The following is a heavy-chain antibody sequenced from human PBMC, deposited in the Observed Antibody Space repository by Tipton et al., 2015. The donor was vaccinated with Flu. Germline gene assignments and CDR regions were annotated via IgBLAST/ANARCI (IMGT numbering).Heavy chain of an antibody. J-gene: IGHJ6*02. CDR3: ARESSAPYGSGTYYTLYYDFAVDV. V-gene: IGHV3-66*02. CDR1: GFTVSNTY. CDR2: INSGGNS. D-gene: IGHD3-10*01. Sequence: SLRLSCAASGFTVSNTYMSWVRQAPGKGLEWVSFINSGGNSFYADSVKGRFTISRDNSENTLYLHMNSLRTEDSAVYYCARESSAPYGSGTYYTLYYDFAVDVWGQGTTVTVSS.